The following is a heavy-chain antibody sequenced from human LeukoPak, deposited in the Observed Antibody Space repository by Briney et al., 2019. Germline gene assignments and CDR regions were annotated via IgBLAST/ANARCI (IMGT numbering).Heavy chain of an antibody. V-gene: IGHV3-30*04. Sequence: RVLRLSCAASGFTFSSYAMHWVRQAPGKGLEWVAVISYDGSNKYYADSVKGRFTISRDNSKNTLHLQMNSLRAEDTAVYYCARDSGGGGYNSPKYYFDYWGQGTLVTVSS. CDR1: GFTFSSYA. D-gene: IGHD5-24*01. J-gene: IGHJ4*02. CDR2: ISYDGSNK. CDR3: ARDSGGGGYNSPKYYFDY.